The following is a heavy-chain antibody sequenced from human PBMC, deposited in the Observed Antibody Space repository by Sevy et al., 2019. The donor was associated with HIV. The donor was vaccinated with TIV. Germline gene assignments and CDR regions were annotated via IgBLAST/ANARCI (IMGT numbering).Heavy chain of an antibody. CDR2: IYWDDDK. J-gene: IGHJ6*01. CDR1: GFSLSTSGAG. V-gene: IGHV2-5*02. D-gene: IGHD3-3*01. CDR3: AHRTLFGMDSHPGMDV. Sequence: SGPTLVNPTQTLTLTCTFSGFSLSTSGAGVAWIRQTPGKALEWLALIYWDDDKRYSPSLKSRLTITKDTFKNQVVLTMTNMDRVDTGTYYCAHRTLFGMDSHPGMDVWGQGTTVTVSS.